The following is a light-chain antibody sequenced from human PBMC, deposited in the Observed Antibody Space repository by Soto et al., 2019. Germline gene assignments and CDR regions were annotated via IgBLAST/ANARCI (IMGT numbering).Light chain of an antibody. CDR2: GVT. J-gene: IGLJ3*02. CDR3: YSYAGRNIWV. V-gene: IGLV2-8*01. CDR1: GSDIGAYNF. Sequence: QSVLAQPPSASGSPGQSVTISCTGSGSDIGAYNFVSWYQQHPGKAPKLMIFGVTERPSGVPVRFSGSKSGNTASLTVSGLQADDEAVYYCYSYAGRNIWVFGGGTKLTVL.